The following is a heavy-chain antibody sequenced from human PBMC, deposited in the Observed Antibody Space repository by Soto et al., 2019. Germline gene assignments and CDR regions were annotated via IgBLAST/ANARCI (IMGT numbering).Heavy chain of an antibody. V-gene: IGHV4-4*07. CDR2: IYTSGST. CDR3: ARDGLYIAAAQTEYYYYYGMDV. J-gene: IGHJ6*02. D-gene: IGHD6-13*01. Sequence: PSETLSLTCTVSGGSISSYYWSWIRQPAGKGLEWIGRIYTSGSTNCNPSLKSRVTMSVDTSKNQFSLKLSSVTAADTAVYYCARDGLYIAAAQTEYYYYYGMDVWGQGTTVTVSS. CDR1: GGSISSYY.